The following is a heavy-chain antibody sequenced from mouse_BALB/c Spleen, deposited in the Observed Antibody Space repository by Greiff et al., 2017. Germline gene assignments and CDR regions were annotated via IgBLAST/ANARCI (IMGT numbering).Heavy chain of an antibody. D-gene: IGHD2-1*01. CDR2: ISSGGSYT. Sequence: EVQLVESGGDLVKPGGSLKLSCAASGFTFSSYTMSWVRQTPEKRLEWVATISSGGSYTYYPDSVKGRFTISRDNAKNTLYLQMSSLKSEDTAMYYCTRGRGYGNSLFAYWGQGTLVTVSA. J-gene: IGHJ3*01. CDR3: TRGRGYGNSLFAY. CDR1: GFTFSSYT. V-gene: IGHV5-6-4*01.